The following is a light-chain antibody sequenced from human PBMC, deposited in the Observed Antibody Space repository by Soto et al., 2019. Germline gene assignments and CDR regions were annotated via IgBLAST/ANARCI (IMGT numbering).Light chain of an antibody. CDR3: QQYYSIPWT. V-gene: IGKV4-1*01. CDR2: WAS. J-gene: IGKJ1*01. CDR1: QSILYSSNNKNY. Sequence: DIVMTQSPDSLAVSLGERATINCKSSQSILYSSNNKNYLTWYQQKPGQPPRLLIYWASTRESGVPDRFRGGGSGTDFTLTISSLQAEDVAVYYCQQYYSIPWTFGQGTKVEIK.